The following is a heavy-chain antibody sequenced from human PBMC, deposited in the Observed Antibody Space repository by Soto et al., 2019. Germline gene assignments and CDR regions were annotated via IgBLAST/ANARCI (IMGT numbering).Heavy chain of an antibody. J-gene: IGHJ4*02. CDR2: ISSPGNTI. D-gene: IGHD2-8*02. V-gene: IGHV3-48*01. CDR3: ARSGDFDY. Sequence: EVQVVESGGGLVQPGGSLRLSCAASGFTFSTYSMNWVRQAPGKGLEWVSYISSPGNTIYYPDSVNGRFTISRDTAKKSLYLQKNSLRAEDTAVYSCARSGDFDYWGQGTLVTVSS. CDR1: GFTFSTYS.